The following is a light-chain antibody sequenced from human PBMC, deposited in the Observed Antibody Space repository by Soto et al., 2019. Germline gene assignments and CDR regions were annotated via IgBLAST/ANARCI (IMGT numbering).Light chain of an antibody. CDR2: GAS. V-gene: IGKV3-20*01. Sequence: EIVLTQSPGTLSLSPGERATLSCRASQSVSSSYLAWYQQKPGQAPRLLIYGASSRATGIPDRFSGSGSGTDFALTISSLEPEDFEVYYCQQYRSSPPFTFGPGTKVDIK. CDR1: QSVSSSY. J-gene: IGKJ3*01. CDR3: QQYRSSPPFT.